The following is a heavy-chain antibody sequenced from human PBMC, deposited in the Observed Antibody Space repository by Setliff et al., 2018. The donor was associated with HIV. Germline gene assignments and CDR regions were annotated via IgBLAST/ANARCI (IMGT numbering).Heavy chain of an antibody. Sequence: GGSLRLSCAASGFTFSNNNMHWVRQAPGKGLEWVAIIWYDGSSKYYADSVKGRFTISRDTSKDTLYLQMNSLRAEDTAVYYCARVVGVAPYYYMDVWGKGTTVTVSS. CDR1: GFTFSNNN. CDR3: ARVVGVAPYYYMDV. CDR2: IWYDGSSK. V-gene: IGHV3-33*01. D-gene: IGHD2-15*01. J-gene: IGHJ6*03.